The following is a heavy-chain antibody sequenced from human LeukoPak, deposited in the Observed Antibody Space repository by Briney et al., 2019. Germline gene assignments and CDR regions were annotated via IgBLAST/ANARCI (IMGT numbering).Heavy chain of an antibody. CDR1: GGSLSSYY. J-gene: IGHJ4*02. CDR3: ASVSISMLRGAPRIPFYFDY. Sequence: SETLSLTCTVSGGSLSSYYWTWIRQPPGKGLEWIGYIYYSGSTDYNPSLASRVTMSVDTSKSQFSLKLNSVTAADTAVYYCASVSISMLRGAPRIPFYFDYWGPGTLVTVSS. V-gene: IGHV4-59*01. D-gene: IGHD3-10*01. CDR2: IYYSGST.